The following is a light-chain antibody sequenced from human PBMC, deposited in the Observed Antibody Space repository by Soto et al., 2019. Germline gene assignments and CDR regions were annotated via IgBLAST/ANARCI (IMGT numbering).Light chain of an antibody. J-gene: IGKJ1*01. CDR1: QSVSSSY. CDR2: DAS. Sequence: EIVLTQSPGTLSLSPGERAILSYRASQSVSSSYLAWYQHRPGQPPRPLIYDASTRATGLPDRFSASGSATAFTLPISRLEHEDFAVYYCQQYGSSPPWTFGQGTKVDIK. CDR3: QQYGSSPPWT. V-gene: IGKV3-20*01.